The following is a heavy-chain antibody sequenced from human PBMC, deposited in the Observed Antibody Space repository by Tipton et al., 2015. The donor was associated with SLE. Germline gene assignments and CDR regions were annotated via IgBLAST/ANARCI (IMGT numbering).Heavy chain of an antibody. CDR1: GFTFSDYY. Sequence: SLRLSCAASGFTFSDYYMSWIRQAPGKGLEWVSYISSSGSTIYYADSVKGRFTISRDNAKNSLYLQMNSLRAEDTAVYYCARAARYCSGGSCYFDYWGQGTLVTVPS. CDR3: ARAARYCSGGSCYFDY. J-gene: IGHJ4*02. D-gene: IGHD2-15*01. CDR2: ISSSGSTI. V-gene: IGHV3-11*01.